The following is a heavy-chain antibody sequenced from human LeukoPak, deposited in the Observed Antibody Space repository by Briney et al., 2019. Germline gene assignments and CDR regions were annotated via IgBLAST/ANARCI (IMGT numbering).Heavy chain of an antibody. V-gene: IGHV4-34*01. D-gene: IGHD3-10*01. J-gene: IGHJ4*02. CDR1: GGSFSGYY. CDR3: ARGKLLWFGESRSFDY. Sequence: SETLSLTCAVYGGSFSGYYWSWIRQPPGKGLEWTGEINHSGSTNYNPSLKSRVTISVDTSKNQFSLKLSSVTAADTAVYYCARGKLLWFGESRSFDYWGQGTLVTVSS. CDR2: INHSGST.